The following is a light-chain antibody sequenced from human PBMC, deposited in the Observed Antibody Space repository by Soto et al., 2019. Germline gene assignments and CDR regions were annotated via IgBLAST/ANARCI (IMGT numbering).Light chain of an antibody. J-gene: IGKJ1*01. V-gene: IGKV3-20*01. CDR1: QGVSSY. CDR2: GAT. Sequence: EIVLTQSPATLSLSPGERATLSCRASQGVSSYLAWYQQKPGQAPRLLIHGATTRATGIPARFSGSGSGTDFTLTISRLAPEDFAVYYCQQYGTSPWTFGQGTKVDIK. CDR3: QQYGTSPWT.